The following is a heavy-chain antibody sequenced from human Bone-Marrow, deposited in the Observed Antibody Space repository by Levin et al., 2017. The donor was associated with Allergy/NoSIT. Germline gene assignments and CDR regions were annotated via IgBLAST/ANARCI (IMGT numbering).Heavy chain of an antibody. CDR3: AKDRGKGAASRPTS. V-gene: IGHV3-23*01. Sequence: RAGGSLRLSCAASGFRFNDYAMSWVRQAPGKGLEWVSAISGSGGPTYYADSVKGRFTLSRDNSKNTLYLQMNSLSAEDTAVYFCAKDRGKGAASRPTSWGQRTLVTVSS. CDR1: GFRFNDYA. J-gene: IGHJ5*02. D-gene: IGHD6-13*01. CDR2: ISGSGGPT.